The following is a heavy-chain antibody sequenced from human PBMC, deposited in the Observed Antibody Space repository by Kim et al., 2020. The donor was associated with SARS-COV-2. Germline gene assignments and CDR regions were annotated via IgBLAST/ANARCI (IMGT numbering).Heavy chain of an antibody. D-gene: IGHD6-13*01. V-gene: IGHV3-9*01. CDR3: AKPTVRHIAAAGSGMDV. Sequence: GGSLRLSCAASGFTFGDYAMHWVRQAPGKGLEWVSGISWNSGSIGYADSVKGRFTISRDNAKNSLYLQMNSLRAEDTALYYCAKPTVRHIAAAGSGMDVWGQGTTVTVSS. CDR2: ISWNSGSI. CDR1: GFTFGDYA. J-gene: IGHJ6*02.